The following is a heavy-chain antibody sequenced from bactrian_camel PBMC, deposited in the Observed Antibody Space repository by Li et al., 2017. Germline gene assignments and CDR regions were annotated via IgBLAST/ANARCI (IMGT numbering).Heavy chain of an antibody. J-gene: IGHJ4*01. Sequence: HVQLVESGGGSVQAGGSLRLSCAFDAYTPANVRMAWFRQASGQEPGGVAVMQVDGSTSYRDSVKGRYTISKDNAKNTLYLQMNDLKPEDTAMYYCAADTGGLSVSVTWVHAMRYRGQGTQVTVS. CDR2: MQVDGST. CDR1: AYTPANVR. D-gene: IGHD7*01. V-gene: IGHV3S53*01.